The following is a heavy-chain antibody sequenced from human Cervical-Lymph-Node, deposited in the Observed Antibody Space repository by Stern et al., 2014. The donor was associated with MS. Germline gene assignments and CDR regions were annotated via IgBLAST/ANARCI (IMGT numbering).Heavy chain of an antibody. V-gene: IGHV3-33*01. J-gene: IGHJ1*01. CDR2: IWYDGSNR. CDR3: AREGGNTAEYFQH. Sequence: VQLEESGGGVVQPGRSLRLSCAASGFTFSSSGMHWVRQAPGKGLEWLASIWYDGSNRYYADSVKGRFTIPRDNSKNTLYLQMNSLRAEDTAVYYCAREGGNTAEYFQHWGQGTLVTVSS. CDR1: GFTFSSSG. D-gene: IGHD4-23*01.